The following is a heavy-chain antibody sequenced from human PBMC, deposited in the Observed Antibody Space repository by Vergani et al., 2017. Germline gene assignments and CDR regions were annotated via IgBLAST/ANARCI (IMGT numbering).Heavy chain of an antibody. J-gene: IGHJ4*02. CDR2: ISSSGSTI. V-gene: IGHV3-48*03. CDR3: ARDPLGVGYDFDY. Sequence: EVQLVESGGGLVQPGGSLRLSCAASGFTFSSYEMNWVRQAPGKGLEWVSYISSSGSTIYYADSVKGRFTISRDNAKNSLYLQMNSLRAEDTAVYYCARDPLGVGYDFDYWGQGTLVTVSS. D-gene: IGHD3-16*01. CDR1: GFTFSSYE.